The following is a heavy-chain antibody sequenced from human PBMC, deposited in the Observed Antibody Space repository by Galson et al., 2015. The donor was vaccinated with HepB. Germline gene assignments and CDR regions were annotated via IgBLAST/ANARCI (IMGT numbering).Heavy chain of an antibody. Sequence: SLRLSCAASGFSFSWYGVHWVRQAPGKGLEWVAFVRYDGSHKCYADSVKGRFTVSRDNSKSTVYLQMNSLRTEDTAVYYCAKDRHPDSSGQPDYYYGMDVWGQGTTVSVS. CDR1: GFSFSWYG. J-gene: IGHJ6*02. D-gene: IGHD3-22*01. CDR2: VRYDGSHK. V-gene: IGHV3-30*02. CDR3: AKDRHPDSSGQPDYYYGMDV.